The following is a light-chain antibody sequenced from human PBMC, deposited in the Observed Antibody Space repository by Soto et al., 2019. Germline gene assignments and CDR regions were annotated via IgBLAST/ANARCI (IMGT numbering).Light chain of an antibody. CDR2: DAS. Sequence: DIPLAPSPATLTSSVADRVTITCRASQTITMWMAWYQQKPGQAPKLLIYDASTLESGVPSRFSGSRSGTEFTLTISSLQPDDFATYYCQQDNSYSWTFGQGTKVDIK. V-gene: IGKV1-5*01. J-gene: IGKJ1*01. CDR1: QTITMW. CDR3: QQDNSYSWT.